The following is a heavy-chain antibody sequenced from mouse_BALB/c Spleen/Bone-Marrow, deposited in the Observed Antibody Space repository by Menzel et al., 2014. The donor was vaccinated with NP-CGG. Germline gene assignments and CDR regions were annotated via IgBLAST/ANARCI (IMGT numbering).Heavy chain of an antibody. Sequence: EVKLEESGGGLVQPGGSLKLYCATSGFTFSDYYMYWVRKTPEKRLEWVAYISNGGVSTYYPDTVKGRFTISRDNAKNTLCLQINRLRSEDTAMYYCARHPYGNFGAMDCWGQGSSVTGSS. J-gene: IGHJ4*01. V-gene: IGHV5-12*02. CDR3: ARHPYGNFGAMDC. CDR2: ISNGGVST. CDR1: GFTFSDYY. D-gene: IGHD2-1*01.